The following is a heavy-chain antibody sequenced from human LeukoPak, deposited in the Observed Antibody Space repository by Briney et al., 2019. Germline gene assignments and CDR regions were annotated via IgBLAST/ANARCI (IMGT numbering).Heavy chain of an antibody. Sequence: GEALKISFKGSGYRFTSYWIGWGRPMPGKGVEGGGIIYPGDSDTRYSPSFQGQVTISPDKSISTAYLHWSSLKASDTAMYYCARSGSGYGDAFDIWGQGTMVTVSS. J-gene: IGHJ3*02. D-gene: IGHD3-22*01. CDR3: ARSGSGYGDAFDI. CDR2: IYPGDSDT. CDR1: GYRFTSYW. V-gene: IGHV5-51*01.